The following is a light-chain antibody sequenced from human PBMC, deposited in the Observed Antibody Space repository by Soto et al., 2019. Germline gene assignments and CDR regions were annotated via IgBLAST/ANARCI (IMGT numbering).Light chain of an antibody. CDR1: QSVSNN. V-gene: IGKV3-15*01. J-gene: IGKJ5*01. Sequence: EIVMTQSPATLSVSPGETATLSCRASQSVSNNVAWYQRKPGQAPRLLILGAYTRATGITARFSGSGSGTEFTLSISSLQSEDFAVYYCQQYDNSPITFGQGTRLEIK. CDR3: QQYDNSPIT. CDR2: GAY.